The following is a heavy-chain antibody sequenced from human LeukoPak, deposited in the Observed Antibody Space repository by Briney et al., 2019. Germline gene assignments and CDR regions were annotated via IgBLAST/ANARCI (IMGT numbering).Heavy chain of an antibody. CDR2: ITGSDART. Sequence: GGSLRLSCAASGFTFSTYTMNWVRQAPGKGLEWVSTITGSDARTFYADSVKGRFTISRDNSRDTLFLQMNSLRAEDTAVYFCARRDSPGPYYFDYWGQGTLVTVSS. CDR1: GFTFSTYT. D-gene: IGHD3-22*01. V-gene: IGHV3-23*01. CDR3: ARRDSPGPYYFDY. J-gene: IGHJ4*02.